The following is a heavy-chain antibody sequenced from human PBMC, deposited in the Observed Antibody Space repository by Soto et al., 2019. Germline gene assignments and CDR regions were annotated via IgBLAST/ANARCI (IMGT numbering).Heavy chain of an antibody. D-gene: IGHD3-3*01. V-gene: IGHV3-7*01. Sequence: EVQLVESGGGLVQPGGSLRLSCAASGFTFSSYWINWVRQTPGKGLEWVANIKGDGSEKYYVDSLEGRFTISRDNAKNSLYLHMNSLRAEDTAVYYCVRGTMAPGLDHWGQGTLVTVSS. CDR1: GFTFSSYW. CDR3: VRGTMAPGLDH. CDR2: IKGDGSEK. J-gene: IGHJ4*02.